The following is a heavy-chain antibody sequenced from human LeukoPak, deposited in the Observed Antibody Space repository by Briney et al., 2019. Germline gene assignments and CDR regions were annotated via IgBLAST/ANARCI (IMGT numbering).Heavy chain of an antibody. J-gene: IGHJ2*01. CDR3: ARGNLGYCSGSRCYTGWYFDL. CDR2: ISYDGSNK. CDR1: GFTFSSYA. D-gene: IGHD2-2*02. Sequence: PGGSLRLSCAASGFTFSSYAMHWVRQAPGKGLEWVAVISYDGSNKYYADSVKGRFTISRDNSKNTLYLQMNSLRAEDTAVYYCARGNLGYCSGSRCYTGWYFDLWGRGTLVTVSS. V-gene: IGHV3-30-3*01.